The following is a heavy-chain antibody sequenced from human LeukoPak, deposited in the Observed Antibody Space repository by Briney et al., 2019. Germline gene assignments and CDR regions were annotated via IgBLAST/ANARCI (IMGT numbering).Heavy chain of an antibody. CDR2: IYYSGST. Sequence: SETLSLTCTVSGGSISSGGYYWSWIRQHPGKGLEWIGYIYYSGSTYYNPSLKSRVTISVDTSKNQFSLKLSSVTAADTAVYYCARNVGYSYGQPEYYFDYWGQGTLVAVSS. CDR3: ARNVGYSYGQPEYYFDY. J-gene: IGHJ4*02. CDR1: GGSISSGGYY. V-gene: IGHV4-31*03. D-gene: IGHD5-18*01.